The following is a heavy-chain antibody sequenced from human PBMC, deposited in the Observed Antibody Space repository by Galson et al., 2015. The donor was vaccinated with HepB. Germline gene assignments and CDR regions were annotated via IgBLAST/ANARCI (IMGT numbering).Heavy chain of an antibody. J-gene: IGHJ4*02. CDR2: ISAYNGNT. CDR1: GYTFISYG. CDR3: ARDSRDDSSGYYSLGGADY. Sequence: QSGAEVKKPGASVKVSCKPSGYTFISYGISWVRQAPGQGLEWMGWISAYNGNTNYAQKLQGRVTMTTDTSTSTAYMELRSLRSDDTAVYYCARDSRDDSSGYYSLGGADYWGQGTLVTVSS. V-gene: IGHV1-18*04. D-gene: IGHD3-22*01.